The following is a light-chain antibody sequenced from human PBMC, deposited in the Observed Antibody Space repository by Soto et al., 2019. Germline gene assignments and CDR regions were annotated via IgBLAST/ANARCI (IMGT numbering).Light chain of an antibody. CDR3: LQGTRWPPWT. J-gene: IGKJ1*01. CDR2: KVS. V-gene: IGKV2-30*01. CDR1: QSLVYSDGNTY. Sequence: DVVMPPSPLSLPVTLGQPASISCRSSQSLVYSDGNTYWNWFQQRPVQSPRRLIYKVSNRESGVPDRFSRSGSGTDFTMKISRVESEDGGGYYWLQGTRWPPWTFGQVTKVELK.